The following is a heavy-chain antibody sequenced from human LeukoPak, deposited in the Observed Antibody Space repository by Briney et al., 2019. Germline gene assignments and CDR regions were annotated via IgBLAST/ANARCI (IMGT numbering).Heavy chain of an antibody. J-gene: IGHJ3*02. CDR2: IIPIFGTA. CDR3: ARMGGITIFGVVLDAFDI. D-gene: IGHD3-3*01. Sequence: ASVKVSCTASGGTFSSYAISWVRQAPGQGLEWMGGIIPIFGTANYAQKFQGRVTITADESTSTAYMELSSLRSEDTAVYYCARMGGITIFGVVLDAFDIWGQGTMVTVSS. V-gene: IGHV1-69*13. CDR1: GGTFSSYA.